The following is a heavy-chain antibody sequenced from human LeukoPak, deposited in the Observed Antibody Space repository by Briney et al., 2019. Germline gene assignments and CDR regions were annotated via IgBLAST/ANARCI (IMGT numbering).Heavy chain of an antibody. CDR1: GFTFSSYW. V-gene: IGHV3-74*01. J-gene: IGHJ4*02. CDR3: ATSRTFDY. CDR2: INSDGSST. Sequence: GGSLRLSCAASGFTFSSYWMHWVRQGPGKGLVWVSGINSDGSSTSYADSVKGRFTISRDNAKNTVYLQMNSLRAEDTAVYHCATSRTFDYWGQGTLVTVSS.